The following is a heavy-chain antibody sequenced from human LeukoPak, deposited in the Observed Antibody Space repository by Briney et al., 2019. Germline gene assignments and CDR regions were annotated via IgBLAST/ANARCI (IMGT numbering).Heavy chain of an antibody. D-gene: IGHD2-2*01. V-gene: IGHV3-64D*06. CDR1: GFTFSSYA. Sequence: GGSLRLSCSASGFTFSSYAMHWVRQAPGKGLEYVSAISSNGGSTYYADSVKGRFTISRDNSKNTLYLQMSSLRAEDTAVYYCVKDLGYCSSTSCSDYFDYWGQGTLVTVSS. J-gene: IGHJ4*02. CDR3: VKDLGYCSSTSCSDYFDY. CDR2: ISSNGGST.